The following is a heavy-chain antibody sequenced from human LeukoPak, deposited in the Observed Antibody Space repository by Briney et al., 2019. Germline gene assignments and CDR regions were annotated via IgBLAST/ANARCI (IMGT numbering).Heavy chain of an antibody. Sequence: PSETLSLTCTVSGGSISSSSYYWGWIRQPPGKGLEWIGSISYSGSTYYNPSLKSRVTISVDTSKNQFSLKLSSVTAADAAVYYCARERVRGVIMLNWFDPWGQGTLVTVSS. CDR1: GGSISSSSYY. CDR3: ARERVRGVIMLNWFDP. V-gene: IGHV4-39*07. J-gene: IGHJ5*02. D-gene: IGHD3-10*01. CDR2: ISYSGST.